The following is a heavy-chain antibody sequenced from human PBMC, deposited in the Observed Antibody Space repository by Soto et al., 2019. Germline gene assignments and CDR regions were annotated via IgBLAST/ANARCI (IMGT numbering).Heavy chain of an antibody. J-gene: IGHJ6*02. CDR3: ARMLSGYTMRDEDHYGMDV. Sequence: SGPTLVNPTQTLTLTCTVSGFSLRTIVIRVSWIRQPPGKALEWLARIDWDDDKFYSTSLKTRLTISKDTSKNQVVLTMTKMDPVDTATYYCARMLSGYTMRDEDHYGMDVWGQGTTVTVSS. CDR2: IDWDDDK. CDR1: GFSLRTIVIR. V-gene: IGHV2-70*04. D-gene: IGHD5-12*01.